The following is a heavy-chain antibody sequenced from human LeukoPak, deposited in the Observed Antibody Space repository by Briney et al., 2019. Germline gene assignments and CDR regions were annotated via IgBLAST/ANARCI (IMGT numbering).Heavy chain of an antibody. D-gene: IGHD6-19*01. V-gene: IGHV3-23*01. Sequence: GGSLRLSCAASGFTFSSYDMIWVRQAPGKGLEWVSVISSSGGSTYYADSVKGRFTISRDNSKNTLYLQMNSLRAEDTAVYYCAKDKQWLNYFDYWGEGTLVTLSS. CDR1: GFTFSSYD. CDR3: AKDKQWLNYFDY. J-gene: IGHJ4*02. CDR2: ISSSGGST.